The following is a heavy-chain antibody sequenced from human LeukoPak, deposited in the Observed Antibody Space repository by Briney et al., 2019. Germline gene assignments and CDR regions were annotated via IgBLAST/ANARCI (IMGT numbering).Heavy chain of an antibody. CDR2: ISAYKGKT. D-gene: IGHD1-26*01. V-gene: IGHV1-18*01. CDR1: GYTFTRYG. CDR3: ARGGSGSSFSY. Sequence: ASVKVSCKASGYTFTRYGIGWVRPAPGQGLEWMGWISAYKGKTNYAQKLQGRVTVTTDTSPSTAYLEPRTLTSDDAAVYYCARGGSGSSFSYWGQGTLVTVSS. J-gene: IGHJ4*02.